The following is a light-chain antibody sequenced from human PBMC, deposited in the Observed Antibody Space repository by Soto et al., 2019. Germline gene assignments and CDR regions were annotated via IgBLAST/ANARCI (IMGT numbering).Light chain of an antibody. CDR1: QSISNN. CDR2: AAS. J-gene: IGKJ3*01. V-gene: IGKV1-17*01. Sequence: DLQITPSPSPPSSSFGDRGTITFPASQSISNNLNWYHQKPGKPPKLLIFAASTLQSGVPSRFSGSGSGTDFTLTISSLQPEDFATYYCQQLDSYPRTFGPGTKVDIK. CDR3: QQLDSYPRT.